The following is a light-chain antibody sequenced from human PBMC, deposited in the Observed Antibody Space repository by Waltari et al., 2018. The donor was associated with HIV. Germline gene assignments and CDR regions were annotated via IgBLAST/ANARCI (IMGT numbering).Light chain of an antibody. CDR3: KQYDTLYT. J-gene: IGKJ2*01. Sequence: DIQVTQSPSSLSASVGDRVTIPCQASQDIAKYLNWYQQKPEKVPKLLIYAASSLQPGVLSRFSGSGSGTYLTFAISSLQPEDVGTYYWKQYDTLYTFGQGT. V-gene: IGKV1-33*01. CDR1: QDIAKY. CDR2: AAS.